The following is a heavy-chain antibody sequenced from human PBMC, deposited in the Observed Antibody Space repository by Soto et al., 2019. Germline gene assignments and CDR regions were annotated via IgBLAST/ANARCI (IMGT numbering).Heavy chain of an antibody. J-gene: IGHJ4*02. CDR3: ATSTSSSWQNDY. D-gene: IGHD6-13*01. CDR2: IIPIFETA. Sequence: QVQLEQSGAEVKKPGSSVKVSCKASGGTFNTFAISWVRQAPGQGLEWLGGIIPIFETANYAQLLQDRLTTTADESTRTAYMELSRLTSDDTAIYFCATSTSSSWQNDYWGRGTLVVVSS. V-gene: IGHV1-69*01. CDR1: GGTFNTFA.